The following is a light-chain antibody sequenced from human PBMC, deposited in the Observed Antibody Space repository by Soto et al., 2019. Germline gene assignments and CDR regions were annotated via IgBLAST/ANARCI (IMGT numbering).Light chain of an antibody. CDR3: QHYNSYSQA. CDR2: KAS. J-gene: IGKJ1*01. V-gene: IGKV1-5*03. CDR1: QTISSW. Sequence: DIPITQAPSTLSGSVGDRVTITCRASQTISSWLAWYQQKPWKAPKLLIYKASTLKIGVPSRFSGSGSGTEFTLTISSLQPDYFTTYYCQHYNSYSQAFGEGTKVELK.